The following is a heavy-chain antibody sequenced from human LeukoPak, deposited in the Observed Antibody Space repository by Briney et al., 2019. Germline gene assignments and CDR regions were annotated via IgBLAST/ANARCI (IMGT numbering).Heavy chain of an antibody. CDR2: TSNGGTNK. D-gene: IGHD6-13*01. J-gene: IGHJ2*01. CDR1: GFTFSDYA. CDR3: ARDPSVAAAGTWYFDL. Sequence: GGSLRLSCAASGFTFSDYAMHWVRQAPGKGLEWVALTSNGGTNKYYADSVKGRFTISRDNSKNTLYLQMNSLRAEDTAVYYCARDPSVAAAGTWYFDLWGRGTLVTVSS. V-gene: IGHV3-30-3*01.